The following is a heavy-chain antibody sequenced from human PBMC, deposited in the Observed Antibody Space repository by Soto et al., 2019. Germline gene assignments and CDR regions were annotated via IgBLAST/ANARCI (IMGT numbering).Heavy chain of an antibody. D-gene: IGHD3-16*01. CDR1: GGSISSGGYY. CDR2: IYYSGST. Sequence: QVQLQESGPGLVKPSQTLSLTCTVSGGSISSGGYYWSWIRQHPGKGLEWIGYIYYSGSTYYNPCVRSRVTISVDTTKNQFYLKLSSVTAAETAVYYCARDSPFKRWFDTLGQGTLVTVSS. J-gene: IGHJ5*02. V-gene: IGHV4-31*03. CDR3: ARDSPFKRWFDT.